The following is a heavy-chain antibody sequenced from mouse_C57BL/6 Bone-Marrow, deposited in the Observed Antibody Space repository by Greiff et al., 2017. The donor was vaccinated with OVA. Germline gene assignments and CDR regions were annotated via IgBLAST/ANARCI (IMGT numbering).Heavy chain of an antibody. CDR2: IYPGDGDT. V-gene: IGHV1-82*01. J-gene: IGHJ2*01. CDR3: ARRRAYYFDY. D-gene: IGHD3-3*01. Sequence: QVQLQQSGPELVKPGASVKISCKASGYAFSSSWMNWVKQRPGKGLEWIGRIYPGDGDTNYNGKFKGKATLTADKSSSTAYMQLSSLTSEDSAVYFCARRRAYYFDYWGQGTTLTVSS. CDR1: GYAFSSSW.